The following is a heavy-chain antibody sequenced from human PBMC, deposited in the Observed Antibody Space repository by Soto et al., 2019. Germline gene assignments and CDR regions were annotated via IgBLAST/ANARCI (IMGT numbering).Heavy chain of an antibody. CDR1: GYTFTNYG. J-gene: IGHJ6*02. Sequence: ASVKVSCKASGYTFTNYGITWVRQAPGQGLEWMGWISAYNGDTHYTQRLQGRVTMTTDTSTSTAYMELRGLRSDDTAVYYCARDKRGGFGYSNGSNDMDVWGQGTTVTVSS. D-gene: IGHD5-18*01. CDR2: ISAYNGDT. CDR3: ARDKRGGFGYSNGSNDMDV. V-gene: IGHV1-18*01.